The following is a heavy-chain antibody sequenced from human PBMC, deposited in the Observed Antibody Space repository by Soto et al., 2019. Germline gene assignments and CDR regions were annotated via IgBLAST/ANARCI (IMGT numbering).Heavy chain of an antibody. CDR1: GFTFSSYW. J-gene: IGHJ6*02. V-gene: IGHV3-7*01. Sequence: GGSLRLSCAASGFTFSSYWMSWDRQAPGKGLEWVANIKQDRSEKYYVDSVKGRFTISRNNAKNSLYLQMNSLRAEDTAVYYCARDLYYDYVLGSYNFWGQGTTVTVSS. CDR3: ARDLYYDYVLGSYNF. CDR2: IKQDRSEK. D-gene: IGHD3-16*01.